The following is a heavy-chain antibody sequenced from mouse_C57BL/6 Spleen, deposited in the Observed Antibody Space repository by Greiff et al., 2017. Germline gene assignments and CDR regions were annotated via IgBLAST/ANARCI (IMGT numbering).Heavy chain of an antibody. D-gene: IGHD1-1*01. CDR3: ARSTTPVVGPPRAWHYAMDY. CDR1: GFNIKDYY. J-gene: IGHJ4*01. CDR2: IDPEDGET. V-gene: IGHV14-2*01. Sequence: VQLQQSGAELVKPGASVKLSCTASGFNIKDYYMHWVKQRTEQGLEWIGRIDPEDGETKYAPKFQGKATITADTSSNTAYLQLSSLTSEDTAVYYCARSTTPVVGPPRAWHYAMDYRGQGTSVTVSS.